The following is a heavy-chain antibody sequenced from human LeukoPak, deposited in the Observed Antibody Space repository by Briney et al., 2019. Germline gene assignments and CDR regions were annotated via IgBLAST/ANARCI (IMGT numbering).Heavy chain of an antibody. D-gene: IGHD5-18*01. V-gene: IGHV4-59*01. J-gene: IGHJ4*02. CDR3: ARDVRGVTAMAWGSAFDY. Sequence: SETLSLTCTISGGSISSYYWSWIRQPPGKGLEWIGYIYYSGSTNYNPSLKSRVTISVDTSKNQFSLKLSSVTAADTAVYYCARDVRGVTAMAWGSAFDYWGQGTLVTVSS. CDR2: IYYSGST. CDR1: GGSISSYY.